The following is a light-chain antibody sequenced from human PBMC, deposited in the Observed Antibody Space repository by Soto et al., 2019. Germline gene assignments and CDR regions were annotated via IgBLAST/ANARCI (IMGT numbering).Light chain of an antibody. J-gene: IGKJ4*01. CDR1: QSLSSGY. CDR3: QQYGGSPLVT. Sequence: ETVLTQSPGTLSLSPGERATLSCRASQSLSSGYLAWYQQRPGQAPRLLISGASSRAPGIPDRFSDTGSGTEFTLTISRLEPEDFAVYYCQQYGGSPLVTFGGGTKVEIK. CDR2: GAS. V-gene: IGKV3-20*01.